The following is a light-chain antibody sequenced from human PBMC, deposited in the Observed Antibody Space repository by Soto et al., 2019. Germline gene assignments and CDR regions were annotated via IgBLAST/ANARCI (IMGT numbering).Light chain of an antibody. J-gene: IGKJ1*01. CDR1: QSIYNNY. Sequence: EIVLTQSPGTLSLSPGERAALSCRTSQSIYNNYLAWYQQKPGQVPGVLIHGASTRATGIADRFSGSGSGTDFTLTISRLEPEDSAVYYCQQYNNWPRTFGQGTKVEIK. CDR3: QQYNNWPRT. V-gene: IGKV3-20*01. CDR2: GAS.